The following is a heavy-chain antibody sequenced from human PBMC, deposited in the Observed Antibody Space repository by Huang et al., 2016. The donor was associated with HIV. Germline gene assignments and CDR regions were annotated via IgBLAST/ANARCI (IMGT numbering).Heavy chain of an antibody. CDR1: GGSFTGYY. CDR3: ASGPNSARTLDF. V-gene: IGHV4-34*01. J-gene: IGHJ4*02. D-gene: IGHD6-6*01. CDR2: MDHSGST. Sequence: QVQLQQWGAGLLKPSETLSLTCAVYGGSFTGYYWSWFRQPPGQGLEWIGEMDHSGSTNYTPSLKSRVTMSVDTSKNQFSLKLISVTAADTAMYYCASGPNSARTLDFWGQGTLVTVSS.